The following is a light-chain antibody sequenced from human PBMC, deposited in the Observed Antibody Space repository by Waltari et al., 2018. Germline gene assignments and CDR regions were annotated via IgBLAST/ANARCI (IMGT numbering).Light chain of an antibody. V-gene: IGKV3-20*01. J-gene: IGKJ1*01. CDR2: DVS. CDR3: QHYVRLPVT. CDR1: QIISRA. Sequence: EIMLRQSPGTLLLSQRTIATLSCTASQIISRALDWYQQTHGQAPRLLIYDVSTRASGIPDRFSGSGSGTDFSLTISRLEPEDFAVYYCQHYVRLPVTFGQGTKLEFK.